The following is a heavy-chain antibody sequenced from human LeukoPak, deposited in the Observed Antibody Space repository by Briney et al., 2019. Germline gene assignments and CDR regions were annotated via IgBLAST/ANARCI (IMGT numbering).Heavy chain of an antibody. J-gene: IGHJ5*02. CDR2: IIPIFGTA. V-gene: IGHV1-69*13. CDR1: GGTLSSYA. CDR3: ARGARYQYQLRPLNWFDP. D-gene: IGHD2-2*01. Sequence: SVKVSCKASGGTLSSYAISWVRQAPGQGLEWMGGIIPIFGTANYAQKFQGRVTITADESTSTAYMELSSLRSEDTAVYYCARGARYQYQLRPLNWFDPWGQGTLVTVSS.